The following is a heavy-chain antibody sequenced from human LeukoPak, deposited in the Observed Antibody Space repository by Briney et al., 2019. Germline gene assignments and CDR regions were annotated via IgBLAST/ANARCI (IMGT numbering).Heavy chain of an antibody. V-gene: IGHV3-30-3*01. CDR2: ISYDGSNK. J-gene: IGHJ4*02. D-gene: IGHD3-22*01. CDR3: ARDPYYYDSSGYSDY. CDR1: GFTFSSYA. Sequence: PGGSLRLSCAASGFTFSSYAMPWVRQAPGKGLEWVAVISYDGSNKYYADSVKGRFTISRDNSKNTLYLQMNSLRAEDTAVYYCARDPYYYDSSGYSDYWGQGTLVTVSS.